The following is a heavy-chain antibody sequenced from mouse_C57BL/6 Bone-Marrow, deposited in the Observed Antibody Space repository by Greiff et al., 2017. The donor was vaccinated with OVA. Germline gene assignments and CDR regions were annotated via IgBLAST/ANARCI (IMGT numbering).Heavy chain of an antibody. CDR1: GYTFTDYY. CDR2: LFPGSGST. Sequence: QVQLQQSGPELVKPGASVPISCKASGYTFTDYYINWVKQRPGPGLEWIGWLFPGSGSTYYTEKFQGQATLPVDKSSSTAYMLLSSRTSEDAAVYFFPRSEGNYFDYWGQGTTLTVSS. J-gene: IGHJ2*01. CDR3: PRSEGNYFDY. V-gene: IGHV1-75*01. D-gene: IGHD6-1*01.